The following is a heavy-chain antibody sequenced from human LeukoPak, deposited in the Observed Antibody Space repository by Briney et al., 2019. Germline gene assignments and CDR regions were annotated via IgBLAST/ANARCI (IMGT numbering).Heavy chain of an antibody. Sequence: ASVKVSCKVSGYTLTELSMHWVRQAPGKGLEWMGGFDPEDGETIYAQKFQGRVTMTEDTSTDTAYMELSSLRSEDTAVYYCARAGDCSSTSCEGAIDYWGQGTLVTVSS. CDR3: ARAGDCSSTSCEGAIDY. CDR1: GYTLTELS. D-gene: IGHD2-2*01. V-gene: IGHV1-24*01. J-gene: IGHJ4*02. CDR2: FDPEDGET.